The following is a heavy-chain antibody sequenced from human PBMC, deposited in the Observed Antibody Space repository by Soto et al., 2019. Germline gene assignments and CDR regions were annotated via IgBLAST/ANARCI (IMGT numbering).Heavy chain of an antibody. J-gene: IGHJ6*02. CDR2: IIPIFGTA. Sequence: SVKVSCKASGGTFSSYAISWVRQAPGQGLEWMGGIIPIFGTANYAQKFQGRVTITADESTSTAYMEPSSLRSEDTAVYYCARVSRVERRSVGDGMDVWGQGTTVTVSS. CDR3: ARVSRVERRSVGDGMDV. CDR1: GGTFSSYA. V-gene: IGHV1-69*13. D-gene: IGHD1-1*01.